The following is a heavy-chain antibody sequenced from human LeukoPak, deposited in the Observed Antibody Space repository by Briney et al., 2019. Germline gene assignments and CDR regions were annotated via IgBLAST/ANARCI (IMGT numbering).Heavy chain of an antibody. Sequence: GGSLRLSCAASGFTVSTNCMTWVRQAPGKGLEWVSTIYSGGTTYYADSVMGRFTISRHNSRNTLYLQMNSLRAEDTAVYYCASINLPSYYYDSSGLDAFDIWGQGTMVTVSS. CDR2: IYSGGTT. D-gene: IGHD3-22*01. J-gene: IGHJ3*02. V-gene: IGHV3-53*04. CDR1: GFTVSTNC. CDR3: ASINLPSYYYDSSGLDAFDI.